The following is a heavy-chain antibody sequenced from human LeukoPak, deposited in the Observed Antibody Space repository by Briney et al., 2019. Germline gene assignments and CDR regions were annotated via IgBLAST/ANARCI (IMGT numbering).Heavy chain of an antibody. Sequence: GESLKISCKGSGYSFSTYWIGWVRQMPGKGLEWMGIIYPGDSDTRYSPSFQGQVTISADKSISTAYLQWSSLKASDTAMYYCATVGGVAGTSINYWGQGTLVTVSS. J-gene: IGHJ4*02. D-gene: IGHD6-19*01. CDR1: GYSFSTYW. CDR3: ATVGGVAGTSINY. CDR2: IYPGDSDT. V-gene: IGHV5-51*01.